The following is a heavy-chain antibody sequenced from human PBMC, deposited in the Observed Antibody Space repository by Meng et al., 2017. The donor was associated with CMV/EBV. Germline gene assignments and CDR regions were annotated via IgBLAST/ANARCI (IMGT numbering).Heavy chain of an antibody. D-gene: IGHD3-3*01. Sequence: GESLKISCAASGFTFSSYEMNWVRQAPGKGLEWVSYISSSGSTIYYADSVEGRFTISRDNAKNSLYLQMNSLRAEDTAVYYCAREGEVTIFGVVIHYYYGMDVWGQGTTVTVSS. CDR2: ISSSGSTI. CDR1: GFTFSSYE. V-gene: IGHV3-48*03. CDR3: AREGEVTIFGVVIHYYYGMDV. J-gene: IGHJ6*02.